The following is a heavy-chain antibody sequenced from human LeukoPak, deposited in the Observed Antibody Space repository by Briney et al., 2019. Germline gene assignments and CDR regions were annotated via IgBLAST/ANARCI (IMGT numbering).Heavy chain of an antibody. J-gene: IGHJ6*03. Sequence: GGSLRLSCAASGFTFSSYSMNWVRQAPGKGLEWVSSISSSSSYIYYADSVKGRFTISRDNAKNPLYLQMNSLRAEDTAVYYCARDNWQVPHYYYMDVWGKGTTVTVSS. CDR2: ISSSSSYI. CDR3: ARDNWQVPHYYYMDV. V-gene: IGHV3-21*01. D-gene: IGHD1-20*01. CDR1: GFTFSSYS.